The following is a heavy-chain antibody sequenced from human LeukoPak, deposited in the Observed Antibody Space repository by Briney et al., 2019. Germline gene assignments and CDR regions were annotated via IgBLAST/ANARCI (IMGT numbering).Heavy chain of an antibody. V-gene: IGHV3-11*04. Sequence: GGSLRLSCAASGFAVSSNYMSWIRQAPGKGLEWVSYISSSGSTIYYADSVKGRFTISRDNAKNSLYLQMNSLRAEDTAVYYCARGSPYYYDSSGHNFDYWGQGTLVTVSS. CDR3: ARGSPYYYDSSGHNFDY. CDR2: ISSSGSTI. CDR1: GFAVSSNY. D-gene: IGHD3-22*01. J-gene: IGHJ4*02.